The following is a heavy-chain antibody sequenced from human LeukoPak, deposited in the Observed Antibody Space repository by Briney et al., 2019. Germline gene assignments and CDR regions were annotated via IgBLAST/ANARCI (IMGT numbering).Heavy chain of an antibody. D-gene: IGHD3-10*01. J-gene: IGHJ4*02. CDR3: ARSYGSGSYFDY. Sequence: SETLSLTCTVSGGSISSYYWSWIRQPPGKGLEWIGYIYYSGSTNYNPSLKSRVTISVDTSKNQFSLKLNSVTAADTAVYYCARSYGSGSYFDYWGQGTLVTVSS. V-gene: IGHV4-59*12. CDR2: IYYSGST. CDR1: GGSISSYY.